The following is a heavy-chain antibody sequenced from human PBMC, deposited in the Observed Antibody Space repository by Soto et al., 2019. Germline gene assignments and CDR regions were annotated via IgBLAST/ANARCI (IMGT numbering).Heavy chain of an antibody. CDR3: ASSIN. J-gene: IGHJ4*02. CDR1: RFPFSSYG. V-gene: IGHV3-33*01. Sequence: GGSLRLSCAASRFPFSSYGMHWVRQAPGKGLDGVAVILYDGSKKDYAESVKGRFTISRDNSKNTLYLQMNSLRADDTAVYYCASSINWGQGTLVTVSS. CDR2: ILYDGSKK.